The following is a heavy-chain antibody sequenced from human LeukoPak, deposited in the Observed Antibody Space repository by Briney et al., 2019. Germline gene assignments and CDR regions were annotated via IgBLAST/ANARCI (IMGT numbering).Heavy chain of an antibody. J-gene: IGHJ5*02. V-gene: IGHV4-59*01. CDR3: ARAERELLWFGELLSWFDP. CDR1: GGSISSYY. D-gene: IGHD3-10*01. Sequence: SETLSLTCTVSGGSISSYYWSWIRQPPGKGLEWIGYIYYSGSTNYTPSLKSRVTISVDTSKNQFSLKLSSVTAADTAVYYCARAERELLWFGELLSWFDPWGQGTLVTVSS. CDR2: IYYSGST.